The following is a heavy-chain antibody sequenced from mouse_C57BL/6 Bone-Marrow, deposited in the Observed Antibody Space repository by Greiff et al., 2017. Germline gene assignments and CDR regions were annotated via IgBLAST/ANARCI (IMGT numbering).Heavy chain of an antibody. Sequence: VQLQQSGAELVMPGASVKLSCKASGYTFTSYWMHWVKQRPGQGLEWIGEIDPSDSYTNYNQKFKGKSTLTVDKSSSTAYMQLSSLTSEDSAVYYCARDNYGRSYWYFDVWGTGTTVTVSS. J-gene: IGHJ1*03. V-gene: IGHV1-69*01. CDR1: GYTFTSYW. CDR2: IDPSDSYT. CDR3: ARDNYGRSYWYFDV. D-gene: IGHD1-1*01.